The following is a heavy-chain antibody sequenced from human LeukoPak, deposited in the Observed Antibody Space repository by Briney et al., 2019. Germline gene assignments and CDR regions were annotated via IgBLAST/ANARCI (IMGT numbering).Heavy chain of an antibody. D-gene: IGHD5-18*01. J-gene: IGHJ4*02. Sequence: GGSLRLSCAASGFTVSSNYMSWVRQAPGKGLEWVSVIYSDGTTYYADSVKGRFTISRDTSKNTLYLQMNSLRAEDTAVYYCARDSGYIHDYWGQGTQATVSS. CDR3: ARDSGYIHDY. CDR2: IYSDGTT. V-gene: IGHV3-53*01. CDR1: GFTVSSNY.